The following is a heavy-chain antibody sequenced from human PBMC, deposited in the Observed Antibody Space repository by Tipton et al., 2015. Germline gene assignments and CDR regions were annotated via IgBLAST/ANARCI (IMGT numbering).Heavy chain of an antibody. CDR1: GFTFSNYA. Sequence: SLRLSCAASGFTFSNYAMTRVRQAPGKGLEWVSTLSGGGGSTHSADSVKGRFTISRDNSKNRLYLQMNSVRAEDTAVYYCAKDGQIDYWGQGTMVTVSS. D-gene: IGHD3/OR15-3a*01. J-gene: IGHJ4*02. CDR3: AKDGQIDY. V-gene: IGHV3-23*01. CDR2: LSGGGGST.